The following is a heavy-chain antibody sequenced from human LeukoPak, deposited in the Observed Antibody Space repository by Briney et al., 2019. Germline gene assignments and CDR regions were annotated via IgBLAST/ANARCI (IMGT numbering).Heavy chain of an antibody. D-gene: IGHD3-10*01. V-gene: IGHV3-73*01. CDR1: GFTFSDSH. CDR3: SRQKASVHDY. CDR2: VRNKVDDNRT. J-gene: IGHJ4*02. Sequence: PGGSLRLSCVASGFTFSDSHIHWVRQASGKGLEWVGHVRNKVDDNRTAYGASVKGRFTISRDDSKNTAYLQMNSLGTEDTAVYYCSRQKASVHDYWGQGTLVTVSS.